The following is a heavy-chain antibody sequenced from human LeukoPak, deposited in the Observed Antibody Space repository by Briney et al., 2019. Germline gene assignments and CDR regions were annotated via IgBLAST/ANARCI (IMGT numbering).Heavy chain of an antibody. CDR3: ARVAYSSSWYYFDY. V-gene: IGHV4-31*03. D-gene: IGHD6-13*01. CDR1: GGSISSSSYY. Sequence: LSLTCTVSGGSISSSSYYWGWIRQPPGKGLEWIGYIYYSGSTYYNPSLKSRVTISVDTSKNQFSLKLSSVTAAGTAVYYCARVAYSSSWYYFDYWGQGTLVTVSS. CDR2: IYYSGST. J-gene: IGHJ4*02.